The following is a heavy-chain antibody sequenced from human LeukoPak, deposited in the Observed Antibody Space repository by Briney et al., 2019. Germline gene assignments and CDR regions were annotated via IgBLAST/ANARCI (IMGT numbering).Heavy chain of an antibody. D-gene: IGHD1-14*01. V-gene: IGHV3-7*01. CDR1: GFLFSRYW. CDR2: IKEDGSEK. CDR3: ARDSFETDIDY. Sequence: GGSLRLSCAASGFLFSRYWMSWVRQAPGKGLEWVADIKEDGSEKYYVESMKGRFTISRDNVKNSLYLQINSLRAEDTAVYYCARDSFETDIDYWGQRTLVTVSS. J-gene: IGHJ4*02.